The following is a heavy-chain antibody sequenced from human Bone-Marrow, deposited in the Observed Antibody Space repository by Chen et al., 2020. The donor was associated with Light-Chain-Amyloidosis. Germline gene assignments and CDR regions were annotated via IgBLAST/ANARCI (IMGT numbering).Heavy chain of an antibody. CDR1: GYTFPNYW. Sequence: GYTFPNYWIGWVRQMPGKGLEWMGVIYPDDSDARYSPSFEGQVTISADKSITTAYLQWRSLKASDTTMYYCARRRDGYNFDYWGQGTLVTVSS. CDR2: IYPDDSDA. J-gene: IGHJ4*02. V-gene: IGHV5-51*01. D-gene: IGHD5-12*01. CDR3: ARRRDGYNFDY.